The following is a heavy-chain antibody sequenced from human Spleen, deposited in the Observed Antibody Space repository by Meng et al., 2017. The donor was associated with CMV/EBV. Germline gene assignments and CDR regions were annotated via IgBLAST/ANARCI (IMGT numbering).Heavy chain of an antibody. V-gene: IGHV3-30-3*01. D-gene: IGHD2-15*01. CDR3: ARKYCSDITCYSGFDY. Sequence: GESLKISCAASGFTFSSYAMHWVRQAPGKGLEWVAVISYDGSNKYYADSVKGRFTISRDNAKNSLYLHMNSLRAEDTAVYYCARKYCSDITCYSGFDYWGQGALVTVSS. J-gene: IGHJ4*02. CDR1: GFTFSSYA. CDR2: ISYDGSNK.